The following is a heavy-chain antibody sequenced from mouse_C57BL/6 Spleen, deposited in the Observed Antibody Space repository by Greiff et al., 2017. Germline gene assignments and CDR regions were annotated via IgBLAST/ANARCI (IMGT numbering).Heavy chain of an antibody. CDR3: TRFPDLLLPFRGAMDY. Sequence: QVHVKQPGAELVRPGASVTLSCKASGYTFTDYEMPWVKQTPVHGLEWIGAIDPETGGTAYNQKFKGKAILTVDKSSSTAYMGLRSLTSEDSAVYYCTRFPDLLLPFRGAMDYWGQGTSVTVSS. CDR1: GYTFTDYE. J-gene: IGHJ4*01. CDR2: IDPETGGT. D-gene: IGHD1-1*01. V-gene: IGHV1-15*01.